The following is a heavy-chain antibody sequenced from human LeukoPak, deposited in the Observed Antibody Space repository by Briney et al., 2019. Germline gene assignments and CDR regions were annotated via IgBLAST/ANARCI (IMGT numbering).Heavy chain of an antibody. J-gene: IGHJ4*02. CDR2: ISGSGGST. V-gene: IGHV3-23*01. Sequence: EAGGSLRLSCAASGFTFSSYATSWVRQAPGKGLEWVSAISGSGGSTYYADSVKGRFTISRDNSKNTLYLQMNSLRAEDTAVYYCAKDALWFGELLLDYWGQGTLVTVSS. D-gene: IGHD3-10*01. CDR1: GFTFSSYA. CDR3: AKDALWFGELLLDY.